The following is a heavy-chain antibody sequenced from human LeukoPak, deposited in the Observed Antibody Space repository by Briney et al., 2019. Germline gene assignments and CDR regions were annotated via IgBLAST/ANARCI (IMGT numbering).Heavy chain of an antibody. CDR2: IYSGDSEA. D-gene: IGHD5-18*01. V-gene: IGHV5-51*01. CDR3: ARHYTAMTQFDY. J-gene: IGHJ4*02. CDR1: GYSFTVYW. Sequence: GESLKISCKASGYSFTVYWIAWVRQMPGKGLEWMGSIYSGDSEARYSPSSQGQVTMSVDKSISTAYLQWGSLKASDTATYYCARHYTAMTQFDYWGQGTLVTVSS.